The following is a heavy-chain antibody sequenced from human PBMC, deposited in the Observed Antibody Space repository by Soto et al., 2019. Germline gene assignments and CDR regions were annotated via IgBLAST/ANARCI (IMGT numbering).Heavy chain of an antibody. D-gene: IGHD3-22*01. J-gene: IGHJ5*02. CDR3: TTDPPNFYDSSGPLNWFNP. V-gene: IGHV3-33*01. CDR2: IWYDGSNK. CDR1: GLTFSSYG. Sequence: PGGSLRLSCAASGLTFSSYGMHWVRQAPGKGLEWVAVIWYDGSNKYYAAPVKGRFTISRDDSKNTLYLQMNSLKTEDTAVYYCTTDPPNFYDSSGPLNWFNPWGQGTLVTVSS.